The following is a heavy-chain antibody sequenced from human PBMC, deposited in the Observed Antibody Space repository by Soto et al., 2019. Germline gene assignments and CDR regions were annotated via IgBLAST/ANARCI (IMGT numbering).Heavy chain of an antibody. V-gene: IGHV3-23*01. CDR2: TGGLESDT. D-gene: IGHD3-10*01. CDR3: AKDRMSYNSVWDPFDI. Sequence: EVQLLESGGGLVQPGGSLRLSCTASGFTFSTYAMSWVRQAPGKGLEWVSGTGGLESDTYYADFVKGRFTISRDNSKSTLVLQMTSLGVDDTAIYYCAKDRMSYNSVWDPFDIWGQGTMVIVSS. CDR1: GFTFSTYA. J-gene: IGHJ3*02.